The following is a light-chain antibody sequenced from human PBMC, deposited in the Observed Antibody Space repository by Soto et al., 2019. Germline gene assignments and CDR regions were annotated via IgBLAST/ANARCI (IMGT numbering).Light chain of an antibody. CDR2: GTS. Sequence: ENVLTQSPGTLSLSPGERATLSCRASQSVSSNNLAWYQQKPGQAPRLLIYGTSTRATGIPDRFSGSGSGTDFTLIISRLEPEDFAVYYCQQYGSSRTFGQGTKVEIK. CDR3: QQYGSSRT. V-gene: IGKV3-20*01. CDR1: QSVSSNN. J-gene: IGKJ1*01.